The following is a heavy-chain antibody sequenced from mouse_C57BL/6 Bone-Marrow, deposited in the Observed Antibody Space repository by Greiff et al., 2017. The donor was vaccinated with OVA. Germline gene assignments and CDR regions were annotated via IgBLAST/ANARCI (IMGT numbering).Heavy chain of an antibody. CDR3: ARSGLDV. D-gene: IGHD3-2*02. Sequence: VQLQQSGAELVRPGTSVKVSCKASGYAFTNHLIEWVKQRPGQGLEWIGVINPGSGGTKYNEKCKGKATLTADKSSSTAYMQLSSLTSEDSAVYFCARSGLDVWGTGTTVTGSS. V-gene: IGHV1-54*01. CDR1: GYAFTNHL. CDR2: INPGSGGT. J-gene: IGHJ1*03.